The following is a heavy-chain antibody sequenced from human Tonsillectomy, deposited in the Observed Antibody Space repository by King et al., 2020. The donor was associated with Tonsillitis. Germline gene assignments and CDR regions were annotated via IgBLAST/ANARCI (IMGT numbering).Heavy chain of an antibody. CDR3: AKGTALFAGAPEDFQH. J-gene: IGHJ1*01. V-gene: IGHV3-30*02. D-gene: IGHD2-8*02. CDR2: IRYDGSNK. CDR1: GFTFSSYG. Sequence: VQLVESGGGVVQPGGSLRLSCAASGFTFSSYGMHWVRQAPGKGLEWVAFIRYDGSNKYYADSVKGRFTISRDNSKNTLYLQMNSLRAEDTAVYYCAKGTALFAGAPEDFQHWGQGTLVTVSS.